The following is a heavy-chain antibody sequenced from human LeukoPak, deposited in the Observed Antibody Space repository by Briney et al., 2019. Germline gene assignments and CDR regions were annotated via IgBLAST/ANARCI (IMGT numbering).Heavy chain of an antibody. J-gene: IGHJ4*02. V-gene: IGHV1-69*05. Sequence: ASVKVSCKASEGTFSSYAISWVRQAPGQGLEWMGGIIPIFGTANYAQKFQGRVTITTDESTSTAYMELSSLRSEDTAVYYCARDRGDESYFDYWGQGTLVTVSS. CDR1: EGTFSSYA. CDR2: IIPIFGTA. CDR3: ARDRGDESYFDY. D-gene: IGHD3-10*01.